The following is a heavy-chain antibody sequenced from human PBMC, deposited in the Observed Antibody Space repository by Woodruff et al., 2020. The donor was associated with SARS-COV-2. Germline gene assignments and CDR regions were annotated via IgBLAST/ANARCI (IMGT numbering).Heavy chain of an antibody. V-gene: IGHV3-21*01. Sequence: NWVRQAPGKGLEWVSSISSFSTSINYADSVKGRFTVSRDNAKNSMFLQMNSLRADDTAVYFCARVGGGHWLVRDNNHYMDVCGRGTTVTVSS. CDR3: ARVGGGHWLVRDNNHYMDV. CDR2: ISSFSTSI. D-gene: IGHD6-19*01. J-gene: IGHJ6*03.